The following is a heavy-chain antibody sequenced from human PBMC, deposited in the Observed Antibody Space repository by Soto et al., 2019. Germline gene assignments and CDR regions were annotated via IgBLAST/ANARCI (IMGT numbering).Heavy chain of an antibody. CDR3: ARDGSGSYYEAWFDP. CDR1: GYTCTGYY. Sequence: ASVKVSCKASGYTCTGYYMHWVRQAPGQGLEWMGWINPNSGGTNYAQKFQGRVTMTRDTSISTAYMELSRLRSDDTAVYYCARDGSGSYYEAWFDPWGQGTLVTVSS. J-gene: IGHJ5*02. D-gene: IGHD1-26*01. CDR2: INPNSGGT. V-gene: IGHV1-2*02.